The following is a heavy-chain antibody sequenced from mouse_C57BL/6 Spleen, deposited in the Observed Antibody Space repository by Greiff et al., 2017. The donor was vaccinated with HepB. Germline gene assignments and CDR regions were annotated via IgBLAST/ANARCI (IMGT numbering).Heavy chain of an antibody. J-gene: IGHJ3*01. V-gene: IGHV5-9-1*02. CDR3: TLYDYDREGFAY. Sequence: VQLKESGEGLVKPGGSLKLSCAASGFTFSSYAMSWVRQTPEKRLEWVAYISSGGDYIYYADTVKGRFTISRDNARNTLYLQMSSLKSEDTAMYYCTLYDYDREGFAYWGQGTLVTVSA. CDR1: GFTFSSYA. CDR2: ISSGGDYI. D-gene: IGHD2-4*01.